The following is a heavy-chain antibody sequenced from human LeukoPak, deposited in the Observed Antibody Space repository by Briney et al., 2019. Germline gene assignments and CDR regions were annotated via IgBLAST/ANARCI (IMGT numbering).Heavy chain of an antibody. CDR3: ATSGSIFGVTWHWFDP. D-gene: IGHD3-3*01. V-gene: IGHV1-24*01. J-gene: IGHJ5*02. CDR2: FDPEDGET. CDR1: GYPKFTGYY. Sequence: ASVKVSCKASGYPKFTGYYIDWVRQAPGQGLEWIGGFDPEDGETIYAQKFQGRVTMTEGTSTDTAYMELSSLRSEDTAVYYCATSGSIFGVTWHWFDPWGQGTLVTVSS.